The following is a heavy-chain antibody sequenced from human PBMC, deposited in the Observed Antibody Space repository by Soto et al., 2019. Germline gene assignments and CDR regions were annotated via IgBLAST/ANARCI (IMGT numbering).Heavy chain of an antibody. CDR1: GFTFSSYA. D-gene: IGHD6-19*01. CDR3: AKALSRYTSGYLWCDY. J-gene: IGHJ4*02. V-gene: IGHV3-23*01. CDR2: IGGSGGRT. Sequence: GGSLRLSCAASGFTFSSYAMSWVRQAPGEGLEWVSGIGGSGGRTFYADSVKGRFTISRDNSKNTLYLQMNSLRAEDTAVYYCAKALSRYTSGYLWCDYCGPGTLVTVSS.